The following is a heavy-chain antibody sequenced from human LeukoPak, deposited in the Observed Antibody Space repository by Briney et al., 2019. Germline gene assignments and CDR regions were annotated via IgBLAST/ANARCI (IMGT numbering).Heavy chain of an antibody. CDR1: GFTFSSYG. V-gene: IGHV3-53*01. Sequence: GGSLRLSCAASGFTFSSYGMQWVRQTPGKGLEWVSVIYSGGSTYYADSVKGRFTISRDNSKNTLYLQMNSLRAEDTAVYYCARGKAEYSSSWYVDYWGQGTLVTVSS. D-gene: IGHD6-13*01. J-gene: IGHJ4*02. CDR2: IYSGGST. CDR3: ARGKAEYSSSWYVDY.